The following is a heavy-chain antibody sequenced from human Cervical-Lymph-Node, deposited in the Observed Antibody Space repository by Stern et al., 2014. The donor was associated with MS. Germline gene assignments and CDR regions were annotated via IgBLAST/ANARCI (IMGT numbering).Heavy chain of an antibody. J-gene: IGHJ6*02. CDR3: VRDVPAATIHPEDYYGLDV. V-gene: IGHV1-18*01. Sequence: VQLVQSGGVVKKPGASVKVSCKASGYTFLRYGISWVRQAPGQGLEWMGWISPYNGNSNYAQKVRDRVTMTTDTSTSTAYMELRSLVSDDTAIYFCVRDVPAATIHPEDYYGLDVWGQGTTVIVSS. D-gene: IGHD2-2*01. CDR1: GYTFLRYG. CDR2: ISPYNGNS.